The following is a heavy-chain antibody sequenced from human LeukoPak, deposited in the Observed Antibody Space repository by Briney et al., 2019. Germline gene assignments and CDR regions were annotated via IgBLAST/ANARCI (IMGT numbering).Heavy chain of an antibody. CDR3: ARGDPIVATIPVDY. Sequence: PGGSLRLSCAASGFTFSSYSMNWVRQAPGKGLEWVSYISSSSSTIYYADSVKGRFTISRDNAKNSLYLQMNSLRAEDTAVYYCARGDPIVATIPVDYWGQGTLVTVSS. D-gene: IGHD5-12*01. J-gene: IGHJ4*02. CDR2: ISSSSSTI. V-gene: IGHV3-48*01. CDR1: GFTFSSYS.